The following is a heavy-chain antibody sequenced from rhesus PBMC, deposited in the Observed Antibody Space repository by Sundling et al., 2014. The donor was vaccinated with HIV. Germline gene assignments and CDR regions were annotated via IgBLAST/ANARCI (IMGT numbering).Heavy chain of an antibody. Sequence: QVQLQESGPGLVKSSETLSLACVVSGVPMNNYYWSWIRQSPGKGLEWIGYVYGGRVSTSYNPSLKSRVTISRDTSKNQLSLTLTSVTAADTALYYCAKQGEWNKSPFDFWGQGVMVTVSS. CDR2: VYGGRVST. CDR3: AKQGEWNKSPFDF. J-gene: IGHJ4*01. CDR1: GVPMNNYY. V-gene: IGHV4-122*01. D-gene: IGHD1-20*01.